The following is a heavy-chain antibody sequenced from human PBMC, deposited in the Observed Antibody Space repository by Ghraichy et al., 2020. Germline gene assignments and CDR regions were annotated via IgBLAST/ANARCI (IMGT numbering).Heavy chain of an antibody. CDR1: GFTFSSYE. Sequence: GGSLRLSCAASGFTFSSYEMNWVRQAPGKGLEWVSYISTRGSTTYYADSVKGRFTISRDNAKYSLYLQMNSLRAEDTAVYYCASSCTTCVTPNWFDPWGQGTLVTVSS. J-gene: IGHJ5*02. D-gene: IGHD2-2*01. CDR2: ISTRGSTT. CDR3: ASSCTTCVTPNWFDP. V-gene: IGHV3-48*03.